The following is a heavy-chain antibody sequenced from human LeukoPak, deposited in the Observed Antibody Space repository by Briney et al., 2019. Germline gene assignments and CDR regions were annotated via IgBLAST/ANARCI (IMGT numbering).Heavy chain of an antibody. Sequence: PSETLSLTCTVSGGSISSYYWSWIRQPPGKGLEWIGYIYYSGSTNYNPSLKSRVTISVDTSKNQFSLKLSSVTAADTAVYYCARYYYGSSGYYPDYYYYGMDVWGQGTTVTVSS. J-gene: IGHJ6*02. CDR1: GGSISSYY. V-gene: IGHV4-59*01. CDR2: IYYSGST. D-gene: IGHD3-22*01. CDR3: ARYYYGSSGYYPDYYYYGMDV.